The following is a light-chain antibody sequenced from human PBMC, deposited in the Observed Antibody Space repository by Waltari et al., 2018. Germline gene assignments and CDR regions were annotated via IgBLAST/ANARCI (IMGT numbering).Light chain of an antibody. CDR2: SNI. Sequence: QSVLTQPPSASGTPGQRVTISCSGGTSNIATNTVNWYQHLPGTAPKLLIYSNIQLPSGVPDRFSGSQSGTSASLAISGLQSEDEGDYYCSAWDDALNGYLFGGGTKLTVL. CDR1: TSNIATNT. CDR3: SAWDDALNGYL. V-gene: IGLV1-44*01. J-gene: IGLJ3*02.